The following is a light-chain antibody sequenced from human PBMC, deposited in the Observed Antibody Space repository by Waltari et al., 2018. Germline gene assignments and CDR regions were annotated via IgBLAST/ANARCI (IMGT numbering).Light chain of an antibody. Sequence: DILLTQSPSTLSASVVDSVTITCRASQTITRWLAWYQQKPGKAPNLLIFDASSLANGVPSRFSGSGSGTEFTLSISSLQPDDFATYYCQQYNSYSPWTFGPGTKVEIK. V-gene: IGKV1-5*01. CDR3: QQYNSYSPWT. CDR1: QTITRW. CDR2: DAS. J-gene: IGKJ1*01.